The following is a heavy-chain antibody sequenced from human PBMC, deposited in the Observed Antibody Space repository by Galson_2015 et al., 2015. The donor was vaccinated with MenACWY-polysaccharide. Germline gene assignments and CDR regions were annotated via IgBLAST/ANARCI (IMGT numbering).Heavy chain of an antibody. V-gene: IGHV3-23*01. CDR3: LVVPGGNYRAMDV. D-gene: IGHD2-2*01. CDR2: ISGSGGTT. CDR1: GFTFSSYA. J-gene: IGHJ6*02. Sequence: SLRLSCAASGFTFSSYAMSWVRQAPGKGLEWVAAISGSGGTTYYADSVKGRFTISRDNSKNMVYLQMNSLRAEDTAVYYSLVVPGGNYRAMDVWGQGTTFTVSS.